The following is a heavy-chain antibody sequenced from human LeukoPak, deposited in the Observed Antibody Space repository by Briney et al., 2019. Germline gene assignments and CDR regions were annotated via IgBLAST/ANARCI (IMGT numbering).Heavy chain of an antibody. Sequence: ASVKVSCKASGYTFTSYGISWVRQAPGQGLEWMGWISAYNGNTNYAQKLQGRVTITTDESTSTAYMELSSLRSEDTAVYYCASQLTIFGGDYYYYYYMDVWGKGTTVTVSS. J-gene: IGHJ6*03. CDR3: ASQLTIFGGDYYYYYYMDV. D-gene: IGHD3-3*01. CDR2: ISAYNGNT. CDR1: GYTFTSYG. V-gene: IGHV1-18*01.